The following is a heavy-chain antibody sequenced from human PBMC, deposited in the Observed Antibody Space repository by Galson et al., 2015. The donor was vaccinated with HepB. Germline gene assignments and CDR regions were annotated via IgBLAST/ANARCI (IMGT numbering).Heavy chain of an antibody. V-gene: IGHV1-58*01. CDR2: IVVGSGNT. D-gene: IGHD3-9*01. J-gene: IGHJ4*02. Sequence: SVKVSCKASGFTFTSSAVQWVRQACGRRLEWIGWIVVGSGNTNYAQKFQERVTITRDMSTSTAYMELSSLRSEDTAVYYCAADTAKGFDWPMGGYWGQGTLVTVSS. CDR3: AADTAKGFDWPMGGY. CDR1: GFTFTSSA.